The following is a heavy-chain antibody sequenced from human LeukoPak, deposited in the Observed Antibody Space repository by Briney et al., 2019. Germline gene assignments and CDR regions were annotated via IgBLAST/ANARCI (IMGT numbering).Heavy chain of an antibody. CDR2: IYHSGST. CDR3: ARIIAVARNFDY. V-gene: IGHV4-34*01. J-gene: IGHJ4*02. Sequence: PSETLSLTCAVYGGSFSGYYWSWIRQPPGKGLEWIGSIYHSGSTYYNPSLKSRVTISVDTSKNQFSLKLSSVTAADTAVYYCARIIAVARNFDYWGQGTLVTVSS. CDR1: GGSFSGYY. D-gene: IGHD6-19*01.